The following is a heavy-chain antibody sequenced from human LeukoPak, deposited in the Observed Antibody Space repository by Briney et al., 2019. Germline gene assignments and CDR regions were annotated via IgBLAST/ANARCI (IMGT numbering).Heavy chain of an antibody. D-gene: IGHD1-14*01. CDR2: ISTGGRTM. J-gene: IGHJ4*02. Sequence: GGSLRLSCAASGFTISGFEMNWVRLAPGKGLEWVSYISTGGRTMCYADSVKGRFTISRDNAKNSLYLQMNSLRAEDTAVYYCAREREPATGTDYFDYWGQGTLVTV. V-gene: IGHV3-48*03. CDR3: AREREPATGTDYFDY. CDR1: GFTISGFE.